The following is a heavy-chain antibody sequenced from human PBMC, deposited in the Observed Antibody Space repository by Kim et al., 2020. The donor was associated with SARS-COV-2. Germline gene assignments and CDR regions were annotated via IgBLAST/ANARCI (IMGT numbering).Heavy chain of an antibody. D-gene: IGHD3-3*01. CDR2: IYHSGST. CDR1: GGSISSSNW. CDR3: ARDRTVFGVVIPKPFDI. J-gene: IGHJ3*02. V-gene: IGHV4-4*02. Sequence: SETLSLTCAVSGGSISSSNWWSWVRQPPGKGLEWIGEIYHSGSTNYNPSLKSRVTISVDKSKNQFSLKLSSVTAADTAVYYCARDRTVFGVVIPKPFDIWGQGTMVTVSS.